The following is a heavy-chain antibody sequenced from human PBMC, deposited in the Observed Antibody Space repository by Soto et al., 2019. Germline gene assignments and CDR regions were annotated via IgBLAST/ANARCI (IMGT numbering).Heavy chain of an antibody. CDR3: ARDDGTSYGVGRN. CDR2: IIPVFDRV. V-gene: IGHV1-69*01. D-gene: IGHD1-26*01. Sequence: QVQVVQSGAEVKKPGSSVKVSCTASGDTSRTSSINWVRQAPGQRLEWMGGIIPVFDRVNYAQRFQGRVSITADDSTRLAYMELSSLTSEDTAIYYCARDDGTSYGVGRNWGQGTLFIVSS. J-gene: IGHJ1*01. CDR1: GDTSRTSS.